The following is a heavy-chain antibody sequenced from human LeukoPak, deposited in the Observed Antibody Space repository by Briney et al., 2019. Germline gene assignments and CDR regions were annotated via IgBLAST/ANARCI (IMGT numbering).Heavy chain of an antibody. CDR3: ARGSHIVVVPVAKSLDY. CDR1: GYTFTSYY. J-gene: IGHJ4*02. D-gene: IGHD2-2*01. Sequence: ASVKVSCKSSGYTFTSYYMHWVRQAPGQGLEWMGIINPSGGSASYAQKFQGRVTMTRDTSTSTVYMELSSLRSEDTAVYYCARGSHIVVVPVAKSLDYWGQGTLVTVSS. V-gene: IGHV1-46*03. CDR2: INPSGGSA.